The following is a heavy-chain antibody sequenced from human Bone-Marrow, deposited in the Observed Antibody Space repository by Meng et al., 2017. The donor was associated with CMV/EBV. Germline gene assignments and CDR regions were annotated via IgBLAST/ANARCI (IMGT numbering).Heavy chain of an antibody. Sequence: GGSLRLSCAASGFTFSRHWMSWVRQAPGKGLEWVANIKQDGSETYYVDSMKGRFTISRDNAKNSLYLQMNSLRAEDTAVYYCARSLEELLRADYWGQGTLVTVSS. CDR2: IKQDGSET. CDR3: ARSLEELLRADY. CDR1: GFTFSRHW. J-gene: IGHJ4*02. V-gene: IGHV3-7*03. D-gene: IGHD1-26*01.